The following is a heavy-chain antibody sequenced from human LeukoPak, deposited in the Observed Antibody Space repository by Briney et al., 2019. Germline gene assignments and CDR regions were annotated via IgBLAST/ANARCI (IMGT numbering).Heavy chain of an antibody. CDR3: ARADWASFGWFDP. CDR1: GGSFSGYY. J-gene: IGHJ5*02. D-gene: IGHD2-21*01. V-gene: IGHV4-34*01. CDR2: INHSGST. Sequence: MTSETLSLTCAVYGGSFSGYYWSWIRQPPGKGLEWIGEINHSGSTNYNPSLKSRVTISVDTSKNQFSLKLSSVTAADTAVYYCARADWASFGWFDPWGQGTLVTVSS.